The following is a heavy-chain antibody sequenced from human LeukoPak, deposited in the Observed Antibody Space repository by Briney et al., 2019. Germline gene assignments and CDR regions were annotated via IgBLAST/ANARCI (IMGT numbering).Heavy chain of an antibody. CDR2: VTSSSSTI. CDR1: GFTFSSYS. J-gene: IGHJ5*02. CDR3: ARGTSPFDP. V-gene: IGHV3-48*02. Sequence: GGSLRLSCVASGFTFSSYSMNWVRQAPGKGPEWISYVTSSSSTIYYADSVKGRFTISRDNAKNSLYLQMNSLRDEDTALYYCARGTSPFDPWGRGTLGTVSS.